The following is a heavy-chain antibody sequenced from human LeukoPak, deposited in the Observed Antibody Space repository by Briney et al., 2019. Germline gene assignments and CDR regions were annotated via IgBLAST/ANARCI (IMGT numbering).Heavy chain of an antibody. J-gene: IGHJ4*02. CDR3: ARHYDYVWGSYRYMPYYFDY. CDR2: IDPSDSYT. V-gene: IGHV5-10-1*01. CDR1: GYSFTSYW. D-gene: IGHD3-16*02. Sequence: GESLRISCKGSGYSFTSYWISWVRQMPGKGLEWMGRIDPSDSYTNYSPSFQGHVTISADKSISTAYLQWSSLKASDTAMYYCARHYDYVWGSYRYMPYYFDYWGQGTLVTVSS.